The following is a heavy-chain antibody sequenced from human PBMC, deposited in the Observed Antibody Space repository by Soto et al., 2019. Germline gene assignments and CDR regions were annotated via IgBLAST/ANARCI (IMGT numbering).Heavy chain of an antibody. CDR3: ARDVWFGELTRGMDV. D-gene: IGHD3-10*01. CDR2: IYYSGST. V-gene: IGHV4-31*03. J-gene: IGHJ6*02. Sequence: QVQLQESGPGLVKPSQTLSLTCTVSGGSISSGGYYWSWIRQHPGKGLEWIGYIYYSGSTYYNPSIKSRVTISVDTSKNQFSLKLSSVTAADTAVYYCARDVWFGELTRGMDVWGQGTTVTVSS. CDR1: GGSISSGGYY.